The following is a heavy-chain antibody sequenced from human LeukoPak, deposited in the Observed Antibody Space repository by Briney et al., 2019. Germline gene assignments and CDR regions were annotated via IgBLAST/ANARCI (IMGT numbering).Heavy chain of an antibody. V-gene: IGHV5-51*01. CDR2: IYPGDSDT. D-gene: IGHD3-3*01. CDR3: ARRTGVSGPIDY. J-gene: IGHJ4*02. Sequence: GESLKISCKGSGYSFFRNWIGWVRQMPGKGLEWMGIIYPGDSDTRYSPSFQGQVTISADKSISTVYLRWSSLKASDTAMYYCARRTGVSGPIDYWGPGTLVTVSS. CDR1: GYSFFRNW.